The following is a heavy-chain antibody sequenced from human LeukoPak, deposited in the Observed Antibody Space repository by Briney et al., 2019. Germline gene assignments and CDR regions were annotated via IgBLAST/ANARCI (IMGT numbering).Heavy chain of an antibody. Sequence: TSETLPLTCTVSGGIISSYYWSWIRQPPGKGLERIGCVYYVGNTYYNPSLKSRVTISVDTSKNQFSLKLSSVTAADTAVYYCARRNFYDGRGHTYYFDHWGQGRLVTVSS. J-gene: IGHJ4*02. CDR1: GGIISSYY. V-gene: IGHV4-59*13. CDR3: ARRNFYDGRGHTYYFDH. D-gene: IGHD3-22*01. CDR2: VYYVGNT.